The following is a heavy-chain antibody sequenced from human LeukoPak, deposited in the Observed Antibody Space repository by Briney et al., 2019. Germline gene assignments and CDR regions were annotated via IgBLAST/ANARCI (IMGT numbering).Heavy chain of an antibody. Sequence: SETLSLTCTVSGGSISSGGYYWSWIRQPPGKGLEWIGYIYHSGSTYYNPSLKSRVTISVDRSKDQFSLKLSSVTAADTAVYYCARGGPQYSLHGYFDLWGRGTLVAVPS. V-gene: IGHV4-30-2*01. J-gene: IGHJ2*01. CDR3: ARGGPQYSLHGYFDL. D-gene: IGHD5/OR15-5a*01. CDR2: IYHSGST. CDR1: GGSISSGGYY.